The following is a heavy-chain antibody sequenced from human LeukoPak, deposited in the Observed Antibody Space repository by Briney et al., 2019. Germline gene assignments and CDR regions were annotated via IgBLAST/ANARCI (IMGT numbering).Heavy chain of an antibody. CDR2: INTTSSTI. D-gene: IGHD1-26*01. CDR3: ARDLGSGSNYRYYYGMDV. CDR1: DLIFSLYT. V-gene: IGHV3-48*02. J-gene: IGHJ6*02. Sequence: GRTLRLPCEAPDLIFSLYTINWIHQSPGKRMKWISHINTTSSTIYYADSVKGRFTISRDNAKNSLYLQMNSLRDEDTAVYYCARDLGSGSNYRYYYGMDVWGQGTTVTVSS.